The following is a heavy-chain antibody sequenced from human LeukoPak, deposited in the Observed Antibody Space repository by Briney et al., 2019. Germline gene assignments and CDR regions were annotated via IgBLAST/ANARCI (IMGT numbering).Heavy chain of an antibody. V-gene: IGHV3-23*01. Sequence: PGGSLRLSCAASGFTFSMYAMSWVRQAPGKGLEWVSSVFVSGDTTYYSDSVKGRFTVSRDNSKNTLFLQMNSLRVEDTAVYYCAKTRGPVAVNPDSWGQGTLVTVSS. CDR1: GFTFSMYA. D-gene: IGHD6-19*01. CDR3: AKTRGPVAVNPDS. J-gene: IGHJ4*02. CDR2: VFVSGDTT.